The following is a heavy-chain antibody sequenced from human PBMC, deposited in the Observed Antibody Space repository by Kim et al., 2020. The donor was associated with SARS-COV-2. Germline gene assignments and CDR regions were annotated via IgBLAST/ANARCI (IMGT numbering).Heavy chain of an antibody. D-gene: IGHD6-13*01. J-gene: IGHJ3*02. CDR1: GGSFSGYY. V-gene: IGHV4-34*01. CDR2: INHSGST. CDR3: ARVRRYSSSWNAFDI. Sequence: SETLSLTCAVYGGSFSGYYWSWIRQPPGKGLEWIGEINHSGSTNYNPSLKSRVTISVDTSKNQFSLKLSSVTAADTAVYYCARVRRYSSSWNAFDIWGQGTMVTVSS.